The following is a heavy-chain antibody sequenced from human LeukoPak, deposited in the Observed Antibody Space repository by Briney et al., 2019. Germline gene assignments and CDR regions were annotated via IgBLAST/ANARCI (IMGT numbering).Heavy chain of an antibody. Sequence: GGSLRLSCAASGFTFSDYYMSWIRQAPGKGLEWVSYISPSGGTIYYADSVKGRFTISRDNAKNSLYLQMNSLRGEDTAVYYCARDLTTTSEYWGQGTLVTVSS. CDR2: ISPSGGTI. D-gene: IGHD4-17*01. J-gene: IGHJ4*02. V-gene: IGHV3-11*04. CDR1: GFTFSDYY. CDR3: ARDLTTTSEY.